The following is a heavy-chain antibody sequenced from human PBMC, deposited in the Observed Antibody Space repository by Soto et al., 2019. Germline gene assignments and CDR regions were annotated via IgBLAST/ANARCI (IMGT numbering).Heavy chain of an antibody. CDR1: GASVSSPTYY. CDR2: IYYRGSL. Sequence: SETLSLTCTVSGASVSSPTYYWNWIRQPPGKPLEWIGYIYYRGSLYYNPSLKSRVSMSVDTSKNQFSLNLSSVTAADTAVYYCARELPQRQGRNMDVWGQGTTVTVSS. D-gene: IGHD1-1*01. CDR3: ARELPQRQGRNMDV. J-gene: IGHJ6*02. V-gene: IGHV4-61*01.